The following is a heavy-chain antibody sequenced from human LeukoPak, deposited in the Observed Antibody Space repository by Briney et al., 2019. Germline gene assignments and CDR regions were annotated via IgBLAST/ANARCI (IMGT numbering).Heavy chain of an antibody. D-gene: IGHD3-16*01. V-gene: IGHV3-74*01. Sequence: GRSLRLSCAASGFAFSSYWMHWVRQAPGKGLVWVSRINSDGNNTTYADSVKGRFTISRDNAKNTLYMQMNSLRAEDTAVYYCARTPTYYFDYWGQGTLVTVSS. CDR3: ARTPTYYFDY. CDR1: GFAFSSYW. J-gene: IGHJ4*02. CDR2: INSDGNNT.